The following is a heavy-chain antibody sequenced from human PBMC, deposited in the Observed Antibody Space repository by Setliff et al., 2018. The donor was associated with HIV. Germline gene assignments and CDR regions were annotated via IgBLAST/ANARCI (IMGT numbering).Heavy chain of an antibody. J-gene: IGHJ4*02. Sequence: LVNPTQTLTLTCTFSGFSLSTNGVGVGLIRQPPGKALEWLALIYWDADKRYSPSLKNRLTITRDTSKNQVLLTMTNMDPLDTATYYCAHNHLAVAGSHYFDYWGQGTLVTVSS. V-gene: IGHV2-5*02. CDR3: AHNHLAVAGSHYFDY. D-gene: IGHD6-19*01. CDR1: GFSLSTNGVG. CDR2: IYWDADK.